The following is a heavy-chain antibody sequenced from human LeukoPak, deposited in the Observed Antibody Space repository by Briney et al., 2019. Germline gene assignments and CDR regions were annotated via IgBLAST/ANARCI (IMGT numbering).Heavy chain of an antibody. CDR2: ITPNGSEK. J-gene: IGHJ4*02. CDR1: GFTFITSW. V-gene: IGHV3-7*01. CDR3: ARDRAYKEFDY. Sequence: GGSLRLSCAASGFTFITSWMNWVRQAPGKGLEWVAGITPNGSEKYYVDSVRGRFTISRDDDKNSVYLQMNSLRAEDTAVYYCARDRAYKEFDYWGQGTLVSVSS. D-gene: IGHD5-24*01.